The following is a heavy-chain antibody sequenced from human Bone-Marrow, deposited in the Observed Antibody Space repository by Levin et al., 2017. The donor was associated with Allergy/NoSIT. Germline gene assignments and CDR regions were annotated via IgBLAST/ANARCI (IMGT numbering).Heavy chain of an antibody. J-gene: IGHJ4*02. Sequence: GGSLRLSCAASGFTFSSYSMNWVRQAPGKGLEWVSSISSSSSYIYYADSVKGRFTISRDNAKNSLYLQMNSLRAEDTAVYYCARKGVDSSWNTDCWGQGTLVTVSS. CDR3: ARKGVDSSWNTDC. CDR2: ISSSSSYI. V-gene: IGHV3-21*01. CDR1: GFTFSSYS. D-gene: IGHD6-13*01.